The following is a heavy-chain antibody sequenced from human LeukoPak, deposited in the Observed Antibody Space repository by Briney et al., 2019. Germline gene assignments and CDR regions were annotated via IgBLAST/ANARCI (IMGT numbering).Heavy chain of an antibody. V-gene: IGHV3-23*01. J-gene: IGHJ4*02. D-gene: IGHD3-10*01. CDR3: AKDMKVRGIMSIDY. CDR2: ISGGGGST. Sequence: PGGSLRLSCAASGFTFSSFAMSWVRQAPGKGLEWVSTISGGGGSTYYADSVKGRFTISRDNSKNTVHLQMNSLRAEDTAINYCAKDMKVRGIMSIDYWGQGTLVTVSS. CDR1: GFTFSSFA.